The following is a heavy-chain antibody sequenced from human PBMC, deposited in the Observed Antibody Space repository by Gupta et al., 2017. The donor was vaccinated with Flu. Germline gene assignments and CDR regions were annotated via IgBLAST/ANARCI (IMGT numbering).Heavy chain of an antibody. CDR3: ARNIAYNCFDP. Sequence: WGRQAPGQGLEWVATINPDGSKFSSVDSVGGRFTISRDNAKNSLYLQVNSLRAEDTAVYYCARNIAYNCFDPWGQGTLVTVSS. CDR2: INPDGSKF. J-gene: IGHJ5*02. D-gene: IGHD2-15*01. V-gene: IGHV3-7*01.